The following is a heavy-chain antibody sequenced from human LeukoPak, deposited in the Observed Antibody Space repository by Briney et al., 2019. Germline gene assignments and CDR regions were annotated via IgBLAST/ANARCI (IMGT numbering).Heavy chain of an antibody. D-gene: IGHD3-22*01. Sequence: GGSLRLSCAASGFTISTNYMSWVRQAPGKGLEWVSVMYTGGSTYYADSVKSRFTISRDNSKNTLYLQMNSMRAEDTALYYCARAPFYYHSSGYPYFDGWGQGTLVTVSS. V-gene: IGHV3-53*01. CDR2: MYTGGST. CDR3: ARAPFYYHSSGYPYFDG. CDR1: GFTISTNY. J-gene: IGHJ4*02.